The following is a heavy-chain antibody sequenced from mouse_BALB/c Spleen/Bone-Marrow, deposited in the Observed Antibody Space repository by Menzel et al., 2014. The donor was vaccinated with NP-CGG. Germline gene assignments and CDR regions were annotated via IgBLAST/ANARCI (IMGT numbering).Heavy chain of an antibody. D-gene: IGHD1-1*01. V-gene: IGHV5-9-1*01. CDR3: ARSGSSYYY. Sequence: EVKVEESGGGLVKPGGSLKLSCAASGFTFSSYAMSWVRQTPEKRLEWVATIGSGDSSTYYPDSVKGRFTISRDYAKNTLYLQMSSLRSEDTAMYYCARSGSSYYYWGQGTTLTVSS. CDR1: GFTFSSYA. CDR2: IGSGDSST. J-gene: IGHJ2*01.